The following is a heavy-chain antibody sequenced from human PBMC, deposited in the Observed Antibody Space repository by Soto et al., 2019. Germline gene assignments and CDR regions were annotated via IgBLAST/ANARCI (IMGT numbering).Heavy chain of an antibody. Sequence: ASVKVSCKASGYTFTDYYMHWVRQAPGQGLEWMGWINPKTGGTNYVQKFQGRVTMTRDTSITTAYMELSRLRSDDTAVYYCARDAVGSDYFDSWGQGTLVTV. J-gene: IGHJ4*02. CDR2: INPKTGGT. CDR3: ARDAVGSDYFDS. V-gene: IGHV1-2*02. CDR1: GYTFTDYY. D-gene: IGHD1-26*01.